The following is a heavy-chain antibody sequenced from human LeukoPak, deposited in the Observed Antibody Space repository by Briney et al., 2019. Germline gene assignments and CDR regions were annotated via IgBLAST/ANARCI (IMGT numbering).Heavy chain of an antibody. V-gene: IGHV3-21*06. Sequence: GGSLRLSCAASGFTFRSYSMNWVRQAPGKRLEWLSSITSNGSPMYYADSVKGRFTISRDNAKSTLYLQMNSLSAEDTAVYYCATFMTTVTIPDYWGQGTLVTVSS. CDR2: ITSNGSPM. J-gene: IGHJ4*02. CDR1: GFTFRSYS. D-gene: IGHD4-17*01. CDR3: ATFMTTVTIPDY.